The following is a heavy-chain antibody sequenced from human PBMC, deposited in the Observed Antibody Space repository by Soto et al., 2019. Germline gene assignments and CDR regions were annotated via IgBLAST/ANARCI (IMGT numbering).Heavy chain of an antibody. D-gene: IGHD6-19*01. Sequence: QVQLVESGGGVVQSGRSLRLSCVASGFTFSSYTMYWVREAPGKGLEWVAGISNNGINKDYVDSVKGRFTISRDNSKNAWKGKMNILGGEDTGLYYGAREWSISVPAPGYWGQGTLVTVSS. CDR1: GFTFSSYT. CDR2: ISNNGINK. J-gene: IGHJ4*02. V-gene: IGHV3-30-3*01. CDR3: AREWSISVPAPGY.